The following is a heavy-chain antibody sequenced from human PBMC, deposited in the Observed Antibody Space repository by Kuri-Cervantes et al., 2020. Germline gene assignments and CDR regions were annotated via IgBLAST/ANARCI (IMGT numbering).Heavy chain of an antibody. CDR2: ISSSSSTI. V-gene: IGHV3-11*04. CDR1: GFTFSDYY. J-gene: IGHJ4*02. Sequence: GESLKISCAASGFTFSDYYMSWIRQAPGKGLEWVSYISSSSSTIYYADSVKGRFTISRDNAKNSLYLQMNSLRPEDTALYYCARDLNWAYTYWGQGTLVTDSS. D-gene: IGHD7-27*01. CDR3: ARDLNWAYTY.